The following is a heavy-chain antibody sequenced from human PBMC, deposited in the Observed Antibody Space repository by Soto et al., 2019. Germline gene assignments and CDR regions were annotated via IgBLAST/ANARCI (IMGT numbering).Heavy chain of an antibody. J-gene: IGHJ6*02. CDR2: INHSGST. CDR3: ARGIAARLGIDYYYYYGMDV. CDR1: GGSFSGYY. V-gene: IGHV4-34*01. Sequence: SETLSLTCAVYGGSFSGYYWSWIRQPPGKGLEWIGEINHSGSTNYNPSLKSRVTISVDTSKNQFSLKLSSVTAADTAVYYCARGIAARLGIDYYYYYGMDVWGQGTTVTVS. D-gene: IGHD6-6*01.